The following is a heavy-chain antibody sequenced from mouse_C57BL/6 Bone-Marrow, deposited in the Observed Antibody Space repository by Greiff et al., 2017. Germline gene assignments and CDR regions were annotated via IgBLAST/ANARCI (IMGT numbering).Heavy chain of an antibody. V-gene: IGHV1-81*01. D-gene: IGHD1-1*01. CDR3: ANYYYGSSFDY. J-gene: IGHJ2*01. Sequence: QVQLKESGAELARPGASVKLSCKASGYTFTSYGISWVKQRTGQGLEWIGEIYPRSGNTYYNEKFKGKATLTADKSSSTAYMELRSLTSEDSAVYFCANYYYGSSFDYWGQGTTLTVSS. CDR1: GYTFTSYG. CDR2: IYPRSGNT.